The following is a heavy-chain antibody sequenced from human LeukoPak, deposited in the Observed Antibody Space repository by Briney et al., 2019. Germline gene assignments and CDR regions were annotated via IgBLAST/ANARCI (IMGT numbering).Heavy chain of an antibody. J-gene: IGHJ3*02. V-gene: IGHV4-34*01. D-gene: IGHD3-16*02. CDR1: GGSFSGYY. CDR2: INHSGST. Sequence: PSQTLSLTCAVYGGSFSGYYWSWIRQPPGKGLEWIGEINHSGSTNYNPSLKSRVTISVDTSKNQFSLKLSSVTAADTAVYYCASSTFGGVIVSDAFDIWGQGTMVTVSS. CDR3: ASSTFGGVIVSDAFDI.